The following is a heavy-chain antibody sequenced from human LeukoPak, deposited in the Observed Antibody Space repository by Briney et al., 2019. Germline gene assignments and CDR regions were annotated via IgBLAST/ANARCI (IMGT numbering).Heavy chain of an antibody. CDR2: IEWNGGRR. CDR3: ASVPDDASGNSRYYFKT. D-gene: IGHD3-22*01. V-gene: IGHV3-20*04. J-gene: IGHJ4*02. Sequence: GGSLRLSCAASVFRLDPFGMSWVRQVPGKGREWVSGIEWNGGRREYADSVKGRFTISRDNAKNSLYLQMKNLSAENTNLYYCASVPDDASGNSRYYFKTWGQGTLVTVSS. CDR1: VFRLDPFG.